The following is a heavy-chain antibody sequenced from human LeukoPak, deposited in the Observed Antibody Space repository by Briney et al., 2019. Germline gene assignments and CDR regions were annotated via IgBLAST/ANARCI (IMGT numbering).Heavy chain of an antibody. CDR3: AGGYYSGYYYYGMDV. CDR1: GFTFDDYA. D-gene: IGHD3-22*01. CDR2: IGWNSGSI. V-gene: IGHV3-9*01. J-gene: IGHJ6*02. Sequence: TGGSLRLSCAASGFTFDDYAMHWVRQAPGKGLEWVSGIGWNSGSIGYADSVKGRFTISRDNAKNSLYLQMSSLRAEDTALYYCAGGYYSGYYYYGMDVWGQGTTVTVSS.